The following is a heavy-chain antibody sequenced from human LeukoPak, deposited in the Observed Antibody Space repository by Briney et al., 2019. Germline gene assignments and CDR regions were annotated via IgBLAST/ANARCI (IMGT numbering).Heavy chain of an antibody. CDR3: ARDRGSWHDTIGVWFDP. V-gene: IGHV3-15*01. CDR2: IKSKTDGGTT. Sequence: GGSLRLSCAASGFTFSNAWLSWVRQAPGKGLEWVGRIKSKTDGGTTDYAAPVKGRFTISRDNSKNTLYLQMNSLRAEDTAVYYCARDRGSWHDTIGVWFDPWGQGTLVTVSS. CDR1: GFTFSNAW. J-gene: IGHJ5*02. D-gene: IGHD6-13*01.